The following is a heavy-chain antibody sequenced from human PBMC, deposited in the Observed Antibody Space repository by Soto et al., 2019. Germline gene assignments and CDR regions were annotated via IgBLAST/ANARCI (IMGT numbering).Heavy chain of an antibody. CDR2: IKQDGTEK. Sequence: GGSLRLSCAASGFTFNNYWMNWVRQAPGKGLEWVASIKQDGTEKYYVDSVKGRFTASRDNAKNSLYLQMNSLRAEDTALYYCARVIYYYDSSGPIDYWGQGTLVTVSS. CDR3: ARVIYYYDSSGPIDY. D-gene: IGHD3-22*01. J-gene: IGHJ4*02. V-gene: IGHV3-7*04. CDR1: GFTFNNYW.